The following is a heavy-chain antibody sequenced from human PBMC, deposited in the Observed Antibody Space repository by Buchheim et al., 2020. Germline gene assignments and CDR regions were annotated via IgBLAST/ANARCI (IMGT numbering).Heavy chain of an antibody. J-gene: IGHJ4*02. Sequence: QVQLVQSETEVKKPGASVKVSCKSSGYSFRDYHIPWVRLAPGPGLEWMGIVNPKGGCSTEYAQKFQGRLTMTTDTSTSTVHLELTSLRSEDTAGYYCARDLVGVAADHWGPGTL. CDR1: GYSFRDYH. CDR3: ARDLVGVAADH. D-gene: IGHD2-8*01. V-gene: IGHV1-46*01. CDR2: VNPKGGCST.